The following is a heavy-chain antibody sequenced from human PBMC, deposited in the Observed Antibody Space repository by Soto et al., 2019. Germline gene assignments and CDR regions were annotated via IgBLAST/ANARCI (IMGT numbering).Heavy chain of an antibody. CDR2: ISYTGTA. D-gene: IGHD1-20*01. CDR1: GDSNHSLY. J-gene: IGHJ4*02. CDR3: AALYNTSPFFDS. V-gene: IGHV4-59*11. Sequence: SETLSLTCTVSGDSNHSLYWAWIRQPPGKGLEWIGHISYTGTANYNPSLESRVTVSIDTSKNQFSLRLRSVTAADTAIYYCAALYNTSPFFDSWGQGTLVTVSS.